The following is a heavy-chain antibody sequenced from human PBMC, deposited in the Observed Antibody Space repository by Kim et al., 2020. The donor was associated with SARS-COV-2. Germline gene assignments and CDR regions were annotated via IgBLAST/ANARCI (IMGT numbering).Heavy chain of an antibody. CDR3: ARGRTYIAAAGTWWFDP. D-gene: IGHD6-13*01. V-gene: IGHV4-59*09. Sequence: LTSRVTISVDTSKNQFSLKLSSVTAADTAVYYCARGRTYIAAAGTWWFDPWGQGTLVTVSS. J-gene: IGHJ5*02.